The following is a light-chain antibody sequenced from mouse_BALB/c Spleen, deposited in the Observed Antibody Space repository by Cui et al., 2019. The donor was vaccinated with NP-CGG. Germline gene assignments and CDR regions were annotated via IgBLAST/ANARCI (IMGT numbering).Light chain of an antibody. CDR3: TLWYSNHWV. CDR2: GTN. Sequence: QAFLTQESALTTSPGETVTLTCRSSIGAVTTSNYANWVQEKPDHLFTGLIGGTNNRAPGVPARFSGFLIGDKAALTITGAQTEDETIYFCTLWYSNHWVFGGGTKLTVL. CDR1: IGAVTTSNY. J-gene: IGLJ1*01. V-gene: IGLV1*01.